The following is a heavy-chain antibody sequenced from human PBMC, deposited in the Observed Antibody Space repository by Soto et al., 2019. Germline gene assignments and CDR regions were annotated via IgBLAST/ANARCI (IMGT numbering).Heavy chain of an antibody. V-gene: IGHV1-46*01. CDR2: INPSGGST. D-gene: IGHD2-8*01. CDR3: ARSGYCTNGVCYRHYGMDV. J-gene: IGHJ6*02. CDR1: GYTFTSYY. Sequence: ASVKVSCKASGYTFTSYYMHWVRQAPGQGLKWMGIINPSGGSTSYAQKFQGRVTMTRDTSTSTVYMELSSLRSEDTAVYYCARSGYCTNGVCYRHYGMDVWGHGTTVTVSS.